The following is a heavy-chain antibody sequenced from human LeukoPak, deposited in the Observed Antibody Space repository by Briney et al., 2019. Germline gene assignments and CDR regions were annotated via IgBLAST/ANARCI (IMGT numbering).Heavy chain of an antibody. CDR1: GGSISSGGYS. J-gene: IGHJ4*02. Sequence: SQTLSLTCAVSGGSISSGGYSWSWIRQPPGKGLEWIGYIYHSGSTYYNPSLKSRVTISVDRSKNQFSLKLSSVTAADTAVYYCARGGQQLVHYYLDYWGQGTLVTVSS. CDR3: ARGGQQLVHYYLDY. D-gene: IGHD6-13*01. V-gene: IGHV4-30-2*01. CDR2: IYHSGST.